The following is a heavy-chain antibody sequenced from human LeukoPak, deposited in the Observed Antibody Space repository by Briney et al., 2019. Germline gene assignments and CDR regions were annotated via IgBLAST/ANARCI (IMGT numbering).Heavy chain of an antibody. J-gene: IGHJ4*02. Sequence: GGSLRLSCAASGFTFSRYAMSWVRRAPGKGLEWVSAISSNGGGTFYADSVKGQFTISRDNSQNTLYLQMNSLRAEDTAIYYCAKHYGSGTYYNYLDYWGQGTLVTVSS. CDR2: ISSNGGGT. CDR1: GFTFSRYA. D-gene: IGHD3-10*01. CDR3: AKHYGSGTYYNYLDY. V-gene: IGHV3-23*01.